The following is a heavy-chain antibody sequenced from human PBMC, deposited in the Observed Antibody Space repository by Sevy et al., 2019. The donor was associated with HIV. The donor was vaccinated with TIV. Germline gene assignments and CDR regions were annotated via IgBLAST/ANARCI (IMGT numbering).Heavy chain of an antibody. Sequence: GGSLRLSCAASGFTFSSYAMDWVRQAPGKGPEWVSAITTSGNKAYYADSVKGRFTISRDNAKNTLYVQMNSLRAEDTAMYYCAREAGKGWSIYTIDYWGQGTLVTVSS. CDR1: GFTFSSYA. J-gene: IGHJ4*02. V-gene: IGHV3-23*01. CDR3: AREAGKGWSIYTIDY. CDR2: ITTSGNKA. D-gene: IGHD3-3*02.